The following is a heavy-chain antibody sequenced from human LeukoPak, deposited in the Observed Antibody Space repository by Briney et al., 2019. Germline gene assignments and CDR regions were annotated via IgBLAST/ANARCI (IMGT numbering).Heavy chain of an antibody. CDR2: IRYDGSNK. J-gene: IGHJ4*02. CDR1: GFTFSSYG. V-gene: IGHV3-30*02. Sequence: GALRLSCAASGFTFSSYGMHWVRQAPGKGLEWVAFIRYDGSNKYYADSVKGRFTISRDNSKNTLYLQMNSLRAEDTAVYYCAKNGAFWSGFDYWGQGTLVTVSS. CDR3: AKNGAFWSGFDY. D-gene: IGHD3-3*01.